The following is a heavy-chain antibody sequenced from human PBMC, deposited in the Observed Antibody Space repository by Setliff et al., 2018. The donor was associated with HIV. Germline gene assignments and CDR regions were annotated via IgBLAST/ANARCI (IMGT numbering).Heavy chain of an antibody. CDR3: ARQGPSGLFDY. D-gene: IGHD6-19*01. CDR2: IHPGDSET. J-gene: IGHJ4*02. Sequence: GESLKISCKGSGYSFTTYYIGWVRQMSGKGLEWMGIIHPGDSETRYSPSFQGQVTISADKSISTAYLRWSSLKASDTAIYYCARQGPSGLFDYWGQGTLVTSPQ. CDR1: GYSFTTYY. V-gene: IGHV5-51*01.